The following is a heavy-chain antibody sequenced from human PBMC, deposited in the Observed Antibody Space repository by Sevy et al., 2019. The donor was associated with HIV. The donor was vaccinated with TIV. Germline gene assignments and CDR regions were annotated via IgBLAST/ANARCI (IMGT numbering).Heavy chain of an antibody. Sequence: ASVKVSCRVSGCTLTKLAMHWVRQAPGKGLEWMGSFDPEDDETIYAQKFQGRVMMTEDTSTDTAYMELSSLRSEDTAVYYCATTKDYYESSGSPFDSWGHGTLVTVSS. D-gene: IGHD3-22*01. CDR2: FDPEDDET. CDR3: ATTKDYYESSGSPFDS. V-gene: IGHV1-24*01. J-gene: IGHJ4*01. CDR1: GCTLTKLA.